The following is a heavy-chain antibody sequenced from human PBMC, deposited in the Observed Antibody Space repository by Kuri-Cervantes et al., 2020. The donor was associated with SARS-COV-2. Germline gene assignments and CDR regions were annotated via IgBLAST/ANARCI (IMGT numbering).Heavy chain of an antibody. Sequence: GSLRLSCTVSGGSISSYYWSWIRQPPGKGLEWIGYIYYSGSTNYNPSLKSRVTISVDTSKNQFSLKLRSVTAADTAVYYCARLRRPADFWSGYYTGGVGAFDIWGQGTMVTVSS. D-gene: IGHD3-3*01. CDR2: IYYSGST. J-gene: IGHJ3*02. CDR3: ARLRRPADFWSGYYTGGVGAFDI. V-gene: IGHV4-59*12. CDR1: GGSISSYY.